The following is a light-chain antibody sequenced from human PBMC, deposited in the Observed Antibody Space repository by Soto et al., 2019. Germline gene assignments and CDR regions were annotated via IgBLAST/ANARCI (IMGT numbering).Light chain of an antibody. CDR2: GAS. Sequence: EIVLTQSPATLSLSPGERATLSCMASQSVSSSYLAWYQQKPGQAPRLLIYGASSRATGIPDRFSGSGSGTDFTLTISRLEPEDFAVYYCQQYGSSQTFGQGTKVDIK. J-gene: IGKJ1*01. CDR1: QSVSSSY. CDR3: QQYGSSQT. V-gene: IGKV3-20*01.